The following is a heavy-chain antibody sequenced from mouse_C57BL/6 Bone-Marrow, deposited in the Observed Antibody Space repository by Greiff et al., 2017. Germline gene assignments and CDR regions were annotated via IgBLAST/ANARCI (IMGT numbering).Heavy chain of an antibody. J-gene: IGHJ3*01. Sequence: VQLQESGGDLVKPGGSLKLSCAASGFTFSSYGMSWVRQTPDKRLEWVATISSGGSYTYYPDSVKGRFTISRDNAKNTLYLQMSSLKSEDTAMYYCARLLDYYGSSFAYWGQGTLVTVSA. D-gene: IGHD1-1*01. CDR2: ISSGGSYT. CDR3: ARLLDYYGSSFAY. CDR1: GFTFSSYG. V-gene: IGHV5-6*01.